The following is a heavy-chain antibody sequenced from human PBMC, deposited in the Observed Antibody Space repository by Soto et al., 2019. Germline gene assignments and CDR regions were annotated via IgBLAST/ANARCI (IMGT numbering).Heavy chain of an antibody. J-gene: IGHJ6*02. Sequence: QVQLQESGPGLVKPSGTLSLTCAVSGGSISSSNWWSWVRQPPGKGLEWIGEIYHSGSTNYNPSLKRRVPTSIDKSKKQFSLKLGSVTAADSAVYYCARDPGDGDYEGYYYYGMDVWGQGTTVTVSS. CDR3: ARDPGDGDYEGYYYYGMDV. D-gene: IGHD4-17*01. V-gene: IGHV4-4*02. CDR1: GGSISSSNW. CDR2: IYHSGST.